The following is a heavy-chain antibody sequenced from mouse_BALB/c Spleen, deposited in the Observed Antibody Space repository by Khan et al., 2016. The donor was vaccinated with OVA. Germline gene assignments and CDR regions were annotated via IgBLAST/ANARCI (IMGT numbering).Heavy chain of an antibody. D-gene: IGHD1-1*02. CDR2: ISYSGNT. CDR1: GYSITTDYA. J-gene: IGHJ2*01. V-gene: IGHV3-2*02. CDR3: AKGYGGDFDY. Sequence: EVELVESGPGLVKPSQSLSLTCTVTGYSITTDYAWNWIRQFPGNKLEWMGYISYSGNTKYNPSLKSRISITRDTSKNQFFLQLKYVTTEDTAKYYLAKGYGGDFDYWGQGTTLTVSS.